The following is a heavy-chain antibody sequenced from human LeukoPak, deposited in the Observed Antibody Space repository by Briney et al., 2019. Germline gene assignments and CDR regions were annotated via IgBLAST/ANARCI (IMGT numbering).Heavy chain of an antibody. V-gene: IGHV1-18*01. CDR3: ARREGSCSGTTCYPADFDY. J-gene: IGHJ4*02. D-gene: IGHD2-15*01. Sequence: GASVKVSCKASGYTFTRYGITWVRQAPGQGLEWMGWLTPYNGNTKYAQNLQGRVTMTTETPTSTAYLELRSLRYDDTAVYYCARREGSCSGTTCYPADFDYWGQGTLITVSS. CDR1: GYTFTRYG. CDR2: LTPYNGNT.